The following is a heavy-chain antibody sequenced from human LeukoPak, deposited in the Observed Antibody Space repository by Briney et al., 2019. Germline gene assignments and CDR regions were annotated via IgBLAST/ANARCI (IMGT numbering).Heavy chain of an antibody. V-gene: IGHV3-21*01. Sequence: GGSLRLSCAPSGFTFSRYSMNWVRQAPGKGLEWVSSISSSISGRRYIYYADSVRGRLTISRENAKNSLYLQMNSLRAEDTAVYYCAGDHDWGRYWLDVWGQGTTVTVSS. CDR1: GFTFSRYS. CDR2: ISSSISGRRYI. D-gene: IGHD3-16*01. CDR3: AGDHDWGRYWLDV. J-gene: IGHJ6*02.